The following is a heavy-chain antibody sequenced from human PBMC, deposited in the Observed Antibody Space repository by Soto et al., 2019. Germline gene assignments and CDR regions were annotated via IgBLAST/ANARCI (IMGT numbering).Heavy chain of an antibody. CDR3: SHAGDSDLLSFDH. CDR1: GFSLTTTSMG. D-gene: IGHD2-15*01. V-gene: IGHV2-5*02. Sequence: QITLKESGPPLVRPAPTHTLTCAFCGFSLTTTSMGVDWIRQPPGKALDWRAITYWDDDQRYSPSRKDRLTTSQDTATSRVGLTIITMNPEDTGTYFWSHAGDSDLLSFDHWGPGTLGTVSS. CDR2: TYWDDDQ. J-gene: IGHJ4*02.